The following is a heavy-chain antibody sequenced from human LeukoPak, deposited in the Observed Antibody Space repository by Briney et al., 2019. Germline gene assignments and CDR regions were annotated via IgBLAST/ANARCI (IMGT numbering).Heavy chain of an antibody. J-gene: IGHJ4*02. CDR3: ATSKDTAGGPY. Sequence: PGGSLRLSCAASGFTFTGYEMNWVRQAPGKGLEWVSSISSTGSTMYYADSVKGRFTISRDNAKNSVYLQMNSLRAEDTALYFCATSKDTAGGPYWGQGTRVTVSS. D-gene: IGHD5-18*01. V-gene: IGHV3-48*03. CDR2: ISSTGSTM. CDR1: GFTFTGYE.